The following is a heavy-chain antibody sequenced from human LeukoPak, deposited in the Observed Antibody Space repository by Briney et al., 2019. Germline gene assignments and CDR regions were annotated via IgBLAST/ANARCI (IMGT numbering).Heavy chain of an antibody. D-gene: IGHD3-22*01. CDR1: GDSISTSRHY. CDR3: ARAGVDYYDSSGPYFDY. J-gene: IGHJ4*02. Sequence: SETLSLTCTVSGDSISTSRHYWSWIRQPAGKGLEWVGRIYPSGNTNYNPSLKSRVTISVDKSKNQFSLKLSSVTAADTAVYYCARAGVDYYDSSGPYFDYWGQGTLVTVSS. V-gene: IGHV4-61*02. CDR2: IYPSGNT.